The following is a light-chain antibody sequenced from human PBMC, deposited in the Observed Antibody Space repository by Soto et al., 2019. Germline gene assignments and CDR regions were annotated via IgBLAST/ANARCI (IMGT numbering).Light chain of an antibody. Sequence: IVLTQSPGTLSLSPGERATLSCRASQSVSSSYLAWYQQKPGQAPRLLIFDASSRATGIPDRFSGSGSGTDFTLTISRLETEDFAIYYCQQYGSSPRMFGQGTKVDIK. CDR3: QQYGSSPRM. CDR2: DAS. V-gene: IGKV3-20*01. CDR1: QSVSSSY. J-gene: IGKJ1*01.